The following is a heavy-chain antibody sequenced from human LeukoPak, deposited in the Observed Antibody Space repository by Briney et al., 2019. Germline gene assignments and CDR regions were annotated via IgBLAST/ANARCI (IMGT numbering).Heavy chain of an antibody. V-gene: IGHV4-61*02. Sequence: SQALSLTCTVSGGSISSGNYFWSWIRQPAGKGLEWIGRIYTSGSTNYNLSLKSRVTISVDTSKNQFSLKLSSVTAADTAVYYCARSPLEYDFWSGRHYYFDYWGQGTLVTVSS. CDR2: IYTSGST. D-gene: IGHD3-3*01. CDR3: ARSPLEYDFWSGRHYYFDY. J-gene: IGHJ4*02. CDR1: GGSISSGNYF.